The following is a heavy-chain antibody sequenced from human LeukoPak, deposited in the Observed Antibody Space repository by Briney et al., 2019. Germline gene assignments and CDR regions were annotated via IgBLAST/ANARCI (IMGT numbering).Heavy chain of an antibody. V-gene: IGHV1-69*04. Sequence: VASVKVSCKASGGTFSSYAISWVRQAPGQGLEWMGRIIPILGIANYAQKSQGRVTITADKSTSTAYMELSSLRSEDTAVYYCARTLVGATHYYFDYWGQGTLVTVSS. CDR3: ARTLVGATHYYFDY. J-gene: IGHJ4*02. CDR2: IIPILGIA. D-gene: IGHD1-26*01. CDR1: GGTFSSYA.